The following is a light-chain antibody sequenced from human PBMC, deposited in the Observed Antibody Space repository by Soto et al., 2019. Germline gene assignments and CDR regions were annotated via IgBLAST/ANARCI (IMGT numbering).Light chain of an antibody. CDR3: QQYTQWPIT. CDR2: GAS. J-gene: IGKJ5*01. CDR1: QSVRSNF. V-gene: IGKV3-20*01. Sequence: EIVLTQSPGTLSLSPGERATLSCRASQSVRSNFLAWYQQKPGQAPRLLIYGASNRATGIPDRFSGSGPGTDFTLTITRLEPEDFAMYYCQQYTQWPITFGQGTRLEIK.